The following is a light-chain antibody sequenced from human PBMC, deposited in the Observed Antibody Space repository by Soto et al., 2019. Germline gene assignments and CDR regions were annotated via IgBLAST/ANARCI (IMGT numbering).Light chain of an antibody. CDR3: QQLNGYQLA. CDR2: SAS. V-gene: IGKV1-9*01. CDR1: QAMSTY. Sequence: DIQLTQSPSFLSAFVGDTVTITCRASQAMSTYLAWYQQKPGKVPKLLIRSASTLQSGVPPRFSGGGSGTEFTLTISTLQPDGSGIYYCQQLNGYQLAFGGGTKVDIK. J-gene: IGKJ4*01.